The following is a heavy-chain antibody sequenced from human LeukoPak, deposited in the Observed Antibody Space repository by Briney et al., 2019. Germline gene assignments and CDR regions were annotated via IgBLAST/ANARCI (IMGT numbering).Heavy chain of an antibody. D-gene: IGHD5-24*01. CDR1: GFTFSSYW. V-gene: IGHV3-7*01. CDR3: ARGSVEGVFDI. J-gene: IGHJ3*02. CDR2: IKQDGSEK. Sequence: GGSLRLSCAASGFTFSSYWMSWVRQAPGKGLEWVANIKQDGSEKYYVDSVKGRFTISRDNAKNSLYLQMNSLRGEGTAVYYCARGSVEGVFDIWGLGTMVTVSS.